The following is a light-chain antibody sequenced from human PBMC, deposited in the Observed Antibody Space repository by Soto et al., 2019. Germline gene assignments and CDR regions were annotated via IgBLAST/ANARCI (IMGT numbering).Light chain of an antibody. Sequence: EIVMTYSSGTLSFSPVERATLSCRASQSVGSNLAWYQQKAGQAPRLLIYGASTRATGIPARFSGSGSGTEFTLTISSLQSEDFALYYCQQYNNWPPVTFGQGTRLEIK. CDR3: QQYNNWPPVT. V-gene: IGKV3-15*01. CDR1: QSVGSN. CDR2: GAS. J-gene: IGKJ5*01.